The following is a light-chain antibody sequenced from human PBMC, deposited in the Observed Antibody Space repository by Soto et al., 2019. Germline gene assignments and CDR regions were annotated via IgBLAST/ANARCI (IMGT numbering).Light chain of an antibody. CDR3: QQYNGYFRT. J-gene: IGKJ1*01. CDR1: QSVSSW. V-gene: IGKV1-5*03. CDR2: KAS. Sequence: GERATLSCRASQSVSSWLAWYQQKPGKAPKLLIYKASSLESGVPSRFSGSGSGTEFTLTISSLQPDDFATYYCQQYNGYFRTFGQGTKVDIK.